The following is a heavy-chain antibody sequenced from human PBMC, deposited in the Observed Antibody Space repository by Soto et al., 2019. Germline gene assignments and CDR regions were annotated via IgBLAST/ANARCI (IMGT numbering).Heavy chain of an antibody. CDR3: AHMPNYYPHVWFDP. D-gene: IGHD3-10*01. J-gene: IGHJ5*02. V-gene: IGHV2-5*02. Sequence: QITLKESGPTLVKPTQTLTLTCTFSGFSLTTRGVGVGWIRQPPGKALECLALIYWDDDKRYSPSLQSRLSIPQDTSKNPVVLTMTNVDPVDTGTYFCAHMPNYYPHVWFDPWGQGTLVSVSS. CDR1: GFSLTTRGVG. CDR2: IYWDDDK.